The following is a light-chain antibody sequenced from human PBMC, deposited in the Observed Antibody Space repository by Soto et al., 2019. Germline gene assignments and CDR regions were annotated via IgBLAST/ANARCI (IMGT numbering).Light chain of an antibody. V-gene: IGKV3-20*01. J-gene: IGKJ1*01. Sequence: EIVLTQSPGTLSLSSGEGATLSCRASQTVNGNSLAWYQQKAGQAPRLLIYDASSRDTGVPDRFSGSGSGTDFTLTISRLGPEDFAVYYCHQHGISPWTFGQGTRVEI. CDR3: HQHGISPWT. CDR2: DAS. CDR1: QTVNGNS.